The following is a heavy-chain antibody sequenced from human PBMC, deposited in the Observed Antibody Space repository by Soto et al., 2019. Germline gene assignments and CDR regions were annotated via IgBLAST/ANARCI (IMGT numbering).Heavy chain of an antibody. CDR2: INDSGST. Sequence: QVQLQQWGAGLLKPSETLSLTCAVYGGSFSGYYWRWIRQTPGQGLESIGEINDSGSTNNNPSLKSRVSIFVDTPKNQFSLKLSSVTAADTGVYYCARGLLLWFGELSRRGVYYYYMDVWGKETTVTVSS. D-gene: IGHD3-10*01. CDR3: ARGLLLWFGELSRRGVYYYYMDV. CDR1: GGSFSGYY. V-gene: IGHV4-34*01. J-gene: IGHJ6*03.